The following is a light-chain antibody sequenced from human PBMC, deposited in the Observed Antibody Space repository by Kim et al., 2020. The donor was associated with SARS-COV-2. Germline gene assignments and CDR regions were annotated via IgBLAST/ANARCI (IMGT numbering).Light chain of an antibody. CDR1: SSNIGNNY. CDR3: GTWDSSLSAVV. J-gene: IGLJ3*02. Sequence: QAVVTQPPSVSAAAGQKVTISCSGSSSNIGNNYVSWLQQLPGTAPKVLIYDNDKRPSGIPDRFSGSRSGTSATLGITGLQTGDEAHYYCGTWDSSLSAVVFGGGTQLTVL. V-gene: IGLV1-51*01. CDR2: DND.